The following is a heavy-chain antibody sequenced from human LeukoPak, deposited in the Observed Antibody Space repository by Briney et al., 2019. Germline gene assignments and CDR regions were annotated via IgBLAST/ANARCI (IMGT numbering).Heavy chain of an antibody. V-gene: IGHV1-8*01. J-gene: IGHJ3*02. D-gene: IGHD3-22*01. Sequence: ASVKVSCKASGYTFTSYDINWVRQATGQGLEWMGWMNPNSGNTGYAQKFQGRVTMTRNTSISTAYMELSSLRSEDAAVYYCARVYDRRSDDAFDIWGQGTMVTVSS. CDR2: MNPNSGNT. CDR1: GYTFTSYD. CDR3: ARVYDRRSDDAFDI.